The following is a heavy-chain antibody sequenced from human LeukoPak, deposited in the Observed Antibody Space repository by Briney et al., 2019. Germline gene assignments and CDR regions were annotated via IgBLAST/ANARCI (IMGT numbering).Heavy chain of an antibody. V-gene: IGHV3-7*05. J-gene: IGHJ4*02. Sequence: GGSLRLSCAASGFTFSDYWMSWVRQAPGKGLEWVANIKQDGSEKYYVDSVEGRFTISRDNAKNSLYLQMNSLRAEDTAVYYCAGSSGWARYFDYWGQGTLVTVSS. CDR2: IKQDGSEK. CDR1: GFTFSDYW. CDR3: AGSSGWARYFDY. D-gene: IGHD6-19*01.